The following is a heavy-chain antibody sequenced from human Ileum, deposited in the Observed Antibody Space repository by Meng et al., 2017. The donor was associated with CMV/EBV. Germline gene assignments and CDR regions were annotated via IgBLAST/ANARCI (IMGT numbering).Heavy chain of an antibody. CDR1: RYSIRSSNW. CDR2: IYYSGTT. CDR3: ARHRCSTTSCYVDY. Sequence: VSRYSIRSSNWWRWIRQPPGKGLECIGYIYYSGTTYYNPSLKSRVTMSVDTSKNQFSLKLSSVTAVDMAVYYCARHRCSTTSCYVDYWGQGTLVTVSS. D-gene: IGHD2-2*01. J-gene: IGHJ4*02. V-gene: IGHV4-28*01.